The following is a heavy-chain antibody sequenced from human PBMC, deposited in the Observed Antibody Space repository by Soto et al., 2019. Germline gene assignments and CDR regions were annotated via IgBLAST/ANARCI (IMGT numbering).Heavy chain of an antibody. V-gene: IGHV3-15*01. J-gene: IGHJ3*01. Sequence: EVQLVESGGGLVKPGESLRLSCAASGFTFNNAWMSWVRQAPGRGLEWVGRIKSKIDGGSTDYAAPVKDRFTISRDDSENTLYLQMNSLRAGDTAVYYCAKDFYSTSYSTSSFSAFDFWGQGTVVTVSS. CDR1: GFTFNNAW. CDR3: AKDFYSTSYSTSSFSAFDF. CDR2: IKSKIDGGST. D-gene: IGHD6-6*01.